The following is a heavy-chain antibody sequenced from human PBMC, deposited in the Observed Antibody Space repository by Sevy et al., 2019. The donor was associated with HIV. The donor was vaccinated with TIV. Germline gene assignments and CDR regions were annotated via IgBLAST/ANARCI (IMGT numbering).Heavy chain of an antibody. Sequence: ASVKVSCKASGYTFTSYAMHWVRQAPGQRLEWMGWINAGNGNTKYSQKFQGRVTITRDTSASTAYMELSSLRSEDTAVYYCARDRSPRIKRGALRWNWFDPWGQGTLVTVS. V-gene: IGHV1-3*01. J-gene: IGHJ5*02. CDR1: GYTFTSYA. CDR3: ARDRSPRIKRGALRWNWFDP. CDR2: INAGNGNT. D-gene: IGHD3-10*01.